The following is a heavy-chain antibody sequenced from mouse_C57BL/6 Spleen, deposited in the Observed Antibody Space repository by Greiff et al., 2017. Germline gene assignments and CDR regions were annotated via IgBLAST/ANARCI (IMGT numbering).Heavy chain of an antibody. CDR2: IYPRDGST. J-gene: IGHJ4*01. CDR3: ARGPPYYYGSSYGAMDY. CDR1: GYTFPDHT. V-gene: IGHV1-78*01. Sequence: QVQLQQSDAELVKPGASVKISCKVSGYTFPDHTIHWMKQRPEQGLEWIGYIYPRDGSTKYNEKFKGKATLTADKSSSTAYMQLNSLTSEDSAVYFCARGPPYYYGSSYGAMDYWGQGTSVTVSS. D-gene: IGHD1-1*01.